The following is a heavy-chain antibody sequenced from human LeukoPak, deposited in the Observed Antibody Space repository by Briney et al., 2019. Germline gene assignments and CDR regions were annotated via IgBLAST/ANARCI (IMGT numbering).Heavy chain of an antibody. D-gene: IGHD6-19*01. CDR2: ISGGGAGT. CDR3: AKLYSSGWYYFDY. V-gene: IGHV3-23*01. Sequence: GGSLRLSCAASGLSFSFYAMSWVRQAPGKGLEWVSSISGGGAGTYYADSVRGRFTISRDNSKNTLYLQMNSLRAEDTAVYYCAKLYSSGWYYFDYWGQGTLVTVSS. CDR1: GLSFSFYA. J-gene: IGHJ4*02.